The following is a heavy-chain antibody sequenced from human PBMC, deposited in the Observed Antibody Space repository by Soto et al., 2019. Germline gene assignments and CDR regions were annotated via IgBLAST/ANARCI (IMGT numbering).Heavy chain of an antibody. CDR2: IYWNDDN. D-gene: IGHD4-17*01. CDR3: AHRGYGDYPRDNWFDP. J-gene: IGHJ5*02. V-gene: IGHV2-5*01. CDR1: GFSLTTPGAG. Sequence: QITLKDSGPTLVKPTQTLTLTCTFSGFSLTTPGAGVGWIRQPPGKALEWLALIYWNDDNRYSPSLKSRLTITKDTSKNQVVLIMTNMDPVDTATYYCAHRGYGDYPRDNWFDPWGQGVPVIVSS.